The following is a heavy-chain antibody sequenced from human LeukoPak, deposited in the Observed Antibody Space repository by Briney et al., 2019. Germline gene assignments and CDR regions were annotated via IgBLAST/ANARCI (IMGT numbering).Heavy chain of an antibody. D-gene: IGHD3-22*01. V-gene: IGHV3-23*01. J-gene: IGHJ4*02. Sequence: PGGSLKLSCAASGFTSSSYAMSWVRQAPGKGLEWVSAISGSGGSTYYADSVKGRFTISRDNSKNTLYLQMNSLRAEDTAVYYCAKDPYYYDSSGYYYPTFFDYWGQGTLVTVSS. CDR3: AKDPYYYDSSGYYYPTFFDY. CDR2: ISGSGGST. CDR1: GFTSSSYA.